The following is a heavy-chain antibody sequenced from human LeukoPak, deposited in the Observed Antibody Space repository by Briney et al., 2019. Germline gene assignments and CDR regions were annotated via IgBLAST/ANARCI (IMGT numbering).Heavy chain of an antibody. Sequence: ASVKVSCKASGYTFNTYSFSWVRQAPGQGLEWMGWISTYNGDTKYAQDYQDRVTMTTDASTSTAYMELRNLRSDDTAVYYCAKNKWESWFDPWGQGTLVTVSS. V-gene: IGHV1-18*01. J-gene: IGHJ5*02. D-gene: IGHD1-26*01. CDR1: GYTFNTYS. CDR2: ISTYNGDT. CDR3: AKNKWESWFDP.